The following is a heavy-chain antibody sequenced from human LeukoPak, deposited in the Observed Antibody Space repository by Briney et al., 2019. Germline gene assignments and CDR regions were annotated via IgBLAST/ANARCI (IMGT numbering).Heavy chain of an antibody. Sequence: SQTLSLTCTVSGGSISSGGYYWSWIRQPPGKGLEWIGYIYHSGSTYYNPSLKSRVTISVDRSKNQFSLKLSSVTAADTAVYYCARHHPGDDYGDYYYYYYYMDVWGKGTTVTVSS. CDR3: ARHHPGDDYGDYYYYYYYMDV. CDR2: IYHSGST. V-gene: IGHV4-30-2*02. J-gene: IGHJ6*03. CDR1: GGSISSGGYY. D-gene: IGHD4-17*01.